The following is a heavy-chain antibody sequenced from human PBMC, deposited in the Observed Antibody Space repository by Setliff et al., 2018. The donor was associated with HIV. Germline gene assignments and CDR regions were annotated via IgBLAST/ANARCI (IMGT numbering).Heavy chain of an antibody. CDR2: IYDSEST. Sequence: SETLSLTCTVSGGSISSGDYYWSWIRQPPGKGLEWIGNIYDSESTYYNPSLESRVTISLDTSKNQFSLKLTSVTAADTAVYYCARYSPRGYTLTGPYWGQGTLVTVSS. CDR3: ARYSPRGYTLTGPY. J-gene: IGHJ4*02. V-gene: IGHV4-30-4*02. D-gene: IGHD6-25*01. CDR1: GGSISSGDYY.